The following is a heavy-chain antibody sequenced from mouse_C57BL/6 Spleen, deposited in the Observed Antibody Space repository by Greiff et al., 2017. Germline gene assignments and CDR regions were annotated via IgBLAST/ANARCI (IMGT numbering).Heavy chain of an antibody. CDR1: GYTFTSYW. D-gene: IGHD2-3*01. V-gene: IGHV1-64*01. CDR3: ATDGYYVSFAY. CDR2: FHPNSGST. Sequence: QVQLKQPGAELVKPGASVKLSCKASGYTFTSYWMHWVKQRPGQGLEWIGMFHPNSGSTNYNEKFKSKATLTVDKSSSTAYMQLSRLTSEDSAVYYCATDGYYVSFAYWGQGTLVTVSA. J-gene: IGHJ3*01.